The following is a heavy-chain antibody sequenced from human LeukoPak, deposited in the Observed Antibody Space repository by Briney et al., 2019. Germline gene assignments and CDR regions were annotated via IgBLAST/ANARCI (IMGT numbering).Heavy chain of an antibody. Sequence: GGSLRLSCAASGFTFSSYAMHWVRQAPGKGLEWVAVISYDGSNKYYADSVKGRFTISRDNSKNTLYLQMNSLRAEDTAVYYCAKAQDYYDSSGYYDLDYWGQGTLVTVSS. V-gene: IGHV3-30-3*01. D-gene: IGHD3-22*01. J-gene: IGHJ4*02. CDR1: GFTFSSYA. CDR3: AKAQDYYDSSGYYDLDY. CDR2: ISYDGSNK.